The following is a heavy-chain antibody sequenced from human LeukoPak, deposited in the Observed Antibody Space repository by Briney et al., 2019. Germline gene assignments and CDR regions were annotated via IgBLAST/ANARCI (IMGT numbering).Heavy chain of an antibody. V-gene: IGHV3-7*01. CDR3: ARDKEKGGSGSKFDY. CDR1: GFTFSSYW. Sequence: GGSLRLSCAASGFTFSSYWMSWVRQAPGKGLEWVANIEQDGSEKNYLDSVKGRFTISRDNAKKSLYLQMNSLRAEDTAVYYCARDKEKGGSGSKFDYWGQGTLVTVSS. D-gene: IGHD3-10*01. J-gene: IGHJ4*02. CDR2: IEQDGSEK.